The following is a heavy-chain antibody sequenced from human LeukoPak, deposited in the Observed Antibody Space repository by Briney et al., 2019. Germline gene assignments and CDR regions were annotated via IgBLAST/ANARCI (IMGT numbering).Heavy chain of an antibody. J-gene: IGHJ4*02. CDR3: VRGGNYLFDY. D-gene: IGHD1-7*01. V-gene: IGHV4-4*02. Sequence: PSETQSLTCTVSGDSVSGTNWWSWVRQPPGKGLEWIGEIYHTGSTNYNPSLKSRLTMSVDMSKNQFSLKLRSVTAADTAVYYCVRGGNYLFDYWGQGTLVTVSS. CDR2: IYHTGST. CDR1: GDSVSGTNW.